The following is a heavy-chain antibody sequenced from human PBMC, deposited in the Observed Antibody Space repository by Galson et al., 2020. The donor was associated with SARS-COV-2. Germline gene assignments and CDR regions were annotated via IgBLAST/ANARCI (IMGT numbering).Heavy chain of an antibody. CDR2: IYYSGST. CDR1: GGSISSGGYY. J-gene: IGHJ3*02. Sequence: SETLSLTCPVSGGSISSGGYYWSWTRQPPGKGLEWIGYIYYSGSTYYNPSLKSRVTISVDTSKNQFSLKLSSVTAADTAVYYWARDQGIVGATSGADAFDIWGQGTMVTVSS. CDR3: ARDQGIVGATSGADAFDI. D-gene: IGHD1-26*01. V-gene: IGHV4-31*03.